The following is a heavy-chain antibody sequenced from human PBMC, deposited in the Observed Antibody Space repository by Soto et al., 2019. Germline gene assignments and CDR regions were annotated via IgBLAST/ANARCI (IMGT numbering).Heavy chain of an antibody. Sequence: GGSLRLFCAASGFTFSSYGMHWVRQAPGKGLEWVAVIWYDGSNKYYADSVKGRFTISRDNSKNTLYLQMNSLRAEDTAVYYCAREEYDSSGYYYDYWGQGTLVTVSS. J-gene: IGHJ4*02. CDR3: AREEYDSSGYYYDY. V-gene: IGHV3-33*01. CDR1: GFTFSSYG. D-gene: IGHD3-22*01. CDR2: IWYDGSNK.